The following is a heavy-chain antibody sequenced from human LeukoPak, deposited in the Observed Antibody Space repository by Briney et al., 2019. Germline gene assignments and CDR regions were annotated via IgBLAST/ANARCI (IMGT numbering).Heavy chain of an antibody. CDR3: AKTYSSSWTGFQH. D-gene: IGHD6-13*01. V-gene: IGHV3-15*01. CDR2: IKSKTDGGTT. J-gene: IGHJ1*01. Sequence: GGSLRLSCAASGFTFSNAWMSWVRQAPGKGLQWVGRIKSKTDGGTTDYAAPVKGRFTISRDDSKNTLYLQMNSLKTEDTAVYYCAKTYSSSWTGFQHWGQGTLVTVSS. CDR1: GFTFSNAW.